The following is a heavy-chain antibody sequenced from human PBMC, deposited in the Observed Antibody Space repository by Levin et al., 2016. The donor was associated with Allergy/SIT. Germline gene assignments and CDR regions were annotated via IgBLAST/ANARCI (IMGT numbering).Heavy chain of an antibody. Sequence: ASVKVSCKASGYTFTGYYMHWVRQAPGQGLEWMGWINPNSGGTNYAQKFQGRVTMTRDTSISTAYMELSRLRSDDTAVYYCARDSIDPGDGYLFYDYWGQGTLVTVSS. CDR1: GYTFTGYY. CDR3: ARDSIDPGDGYLFYDY. V-gene: IGHV1-2*02. J-gene: IGHJ4*02. CDR2: INPNSGGT. D-gene: IGHD5-18*01.